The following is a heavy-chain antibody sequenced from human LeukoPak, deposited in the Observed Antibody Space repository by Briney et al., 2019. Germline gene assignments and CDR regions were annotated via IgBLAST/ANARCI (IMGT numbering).Heavy chain of an antibody. D-gene: IGHD3-10*01. CDR1: GVSFSGYY. J-gene: IGHJ5*02. V-gene: IGHV4-34*01. CDR2: INHSGST. CDR3: ARGRLGYYGSGSYHKGFDP. Sequence: SETLSLTCAVYGVSFSGYYWSWIRQPPGKGLEWIGEINHSGSTNYNPSLKSRVTISVDTSKNQFSLKLSSVTAADTAVYYCARGRLGYYGSGSYHKGFDPWGQGTLVTVSS.